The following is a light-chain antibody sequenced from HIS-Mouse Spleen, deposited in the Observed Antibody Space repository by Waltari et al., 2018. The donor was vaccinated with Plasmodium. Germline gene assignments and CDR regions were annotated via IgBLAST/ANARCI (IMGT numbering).Light chain of an antibody. CDR2: EDS. CDR3: YSTDSSGNHRV. J-gene: IGLJ3*02. V-gene: IGLV3-10*01. Sequence: SYELTQPPSVSVSPGQTVRITCSGDALPTKYHYWYQQKSGKAPVLVIYEDSKRPSGIPERFSGSSSGTMATLTISGAQVEDEADYYCYSTDSSGNHRVFGGGTKLTVL. CDR1: ALPTKY.